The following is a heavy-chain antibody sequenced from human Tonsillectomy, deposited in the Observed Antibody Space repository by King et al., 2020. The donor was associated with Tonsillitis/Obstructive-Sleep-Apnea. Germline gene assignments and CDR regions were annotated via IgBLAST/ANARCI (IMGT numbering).Heavy chain of an antibody. D-gene: IGHD2-2*01. Sequence: QLVQSGSELKKPGASVTVSCKASGYTFTNYAMNWVRQAPGQGLEWVGWINTNTGNPTYEQALAGRFVFSLDTPVSTAYLQISRLKAEDTAVYYCATVPPAAMGVDFDYWGQGTLVTVSS. CDR2: INTNTGNP. CDR1: GYTFTNYA. CDR3: ATVPPAAMGVDFDY. J-gene: IGHJ4*02. V-gene: IGHV7-4-1*02.